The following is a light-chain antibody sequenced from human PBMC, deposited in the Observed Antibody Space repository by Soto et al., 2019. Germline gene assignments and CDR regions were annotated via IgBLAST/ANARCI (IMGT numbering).Light chain of an antibody. CDR3: QQSYTTPYL. CDR2: AAS. V-gene: IGKV1-39*01. Sequence: DIQMTQSPSSLSASVGDRVTITCRASQSISSYLNWYQQKPGKAPKLLIYAASTLQTGISSRFSGSGSGTDFTLTIGSLQPEDFATYYCQQSYTTPYLFGQGTKLEIK. J-gene: IGKJ2*01. CDR1: QSISSY.